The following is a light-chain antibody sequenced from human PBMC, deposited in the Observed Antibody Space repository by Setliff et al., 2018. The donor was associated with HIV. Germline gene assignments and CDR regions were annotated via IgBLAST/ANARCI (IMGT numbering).Light chain of an antibody. Sequence: QSALTQPASVSGSPGQSITISYTGTSSDVGRYNYVSWYQQHPGKTPKLIIYDVSKWPSGVSNRFSASKSGNTASLPISGLQAEDEADYYCCSYTSISTYVFGTGTKVTVL. CDR3: CSYTSISTYV. J-gene: IGLJ1*01. CDR1: SSDVGRYNY. V-gene: IGLV2-14*03. CDR2: DVS.